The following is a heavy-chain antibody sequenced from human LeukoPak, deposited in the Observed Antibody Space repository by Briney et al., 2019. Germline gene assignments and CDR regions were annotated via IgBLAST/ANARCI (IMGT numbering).Heavy chain of an antibody. Sequence: GESLKISCKGSGYSFTSYWIGWVRQMPGKGLEWMGIIYPGDSDTRYSPSFQGQVTISADKFISTAYLQWSSLKASDTAMYYCARPTYQLLYPGYFDYWGQGTLVTVSS. CDR2: IYPGDSDT. D-gene: IGHD2-2*02. V-gene: IGHV5-51*01. CDR1: GYSFTSYW. J-gene: IGHJ4*02. CDR3: ARPTYQLLYPGYFDY.